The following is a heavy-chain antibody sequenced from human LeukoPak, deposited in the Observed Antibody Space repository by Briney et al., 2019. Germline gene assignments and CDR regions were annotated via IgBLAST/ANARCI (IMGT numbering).Heavy chain of an antibody. Sequence: ASVKVSCKASGYTFIGYYMHWVRQAPGQGLEWMGWISPNSGDTNYAQKFQGRVTMTRDTSITTAYMELSRLRSDDTAVYYCAREHSVGGSRDWGQGTLVTVSS. CDR3: AREHSVGGSRD. CDR1: GYTFIGYY. D-gene: IGHD1-26*01. CDR2: ISPNSGDT. J-gene: IGHJ4*02. V-gene: IGHV1-2*02.